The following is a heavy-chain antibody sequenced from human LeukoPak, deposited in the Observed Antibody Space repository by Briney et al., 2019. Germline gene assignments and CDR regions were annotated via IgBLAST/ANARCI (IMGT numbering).Heavy chain of an antibody. CDR2: INPNSGGT. Sequence: GASVKVSCKASGYTFTGYYMHWVRQAPGQGLEWMGWINPNSGGTNYVQKFQGRVTMTRDTSISTAYMELSRLRSDDTAVYYCARASASPELLPRRGGYYFDYWGQGTLVTVSS. CDR1: GYTFTGYY. J-gene: IGHJ4*02. V-gene: IGHV1-2*02. D-gene: IGHD3-10*01. CDR3: ARASASPELLPRRGGYYFDY.